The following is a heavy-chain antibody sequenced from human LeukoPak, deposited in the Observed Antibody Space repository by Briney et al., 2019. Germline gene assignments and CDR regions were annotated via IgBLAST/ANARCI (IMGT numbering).Heavy chain of an antibody. CDR1: GDSVSSNSAA. CDR2: TYYRSKWYN. V-gene: IGHV6-1*01. D-gene: IGHD2-15*01. Sequence: PSQTLSLTCAISGDSVSSNSAAWNWIRQSPSRGLEWLGRTYYRSKWYNDYAVSVKSRITINPDTSKNQFSLQLNSVTPEDTAVYYCARDRDYCSGGSCYSWFDPWGQGTLVTVSS. J-gene: IGHJ5*02. CDR3: ARDRDYCSGGSCYSWFDP.